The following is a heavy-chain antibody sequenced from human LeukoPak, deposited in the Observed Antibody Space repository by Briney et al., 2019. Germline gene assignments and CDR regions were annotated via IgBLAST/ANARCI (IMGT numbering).Heavy chain of an antibody. V-gene: IGHV3-48*03. CDR1: GFTFSSYD. CDR2: ISCSGSTI. J-gene: IGHJ4*02. CDR3: GRALPWINDY. D-gene: IGHD5-12*01. Sequence: GGSLRLSCAASGFTFSSYDMNWVRQAPGKGLEWVSYISCSGSTIYYADSVRGRFTISRDNAKNTLYLQMNSLRAEDTAVYYFGRALPWINDYWGQGTLVTVSS.